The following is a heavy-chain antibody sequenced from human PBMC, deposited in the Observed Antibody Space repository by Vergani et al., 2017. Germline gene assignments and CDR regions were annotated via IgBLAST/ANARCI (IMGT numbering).Heavy chain of an antibody. D-gene: IGHD6-19*01. Sequence: QVQLVQSGAEVKKPGSSVKVSCKAPGGTFSSYAISWVRQAPGQGLEWMGGIIPIFGTANYAQKFQGRVTITADESTSTAYMERSSLRSEETAVFYCAGGHSKAVAGHYFCYWGQGTLVTVPS. CDR1: GGTFSSYA. J-gene: IGHJ4*02. CDR2: IIPIFGTA. V-gene: IGHV1-69*12. CDR3: AGGHSKAVAGHYFCY.